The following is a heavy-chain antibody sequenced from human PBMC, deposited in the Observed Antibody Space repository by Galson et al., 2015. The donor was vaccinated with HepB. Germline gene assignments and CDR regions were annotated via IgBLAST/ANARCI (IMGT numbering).Heavy chain of an antibody. CDR1: GYTFTGYY. D-gene: IGHD6-6*01. V-gene: IGHV1-2*02. Sequence: SVKVSCKASGYTFTGYYMHWVRQAPGQGLEWMGWINPNSGGTNYAQKFQGRVTMTRDTSISTAYMELSRLRSDDTAVYYCANHIAARHDAFDIWGQGTMVTVSS. CDR3: ANHIAARHDAFDI. CDR2: INPNSGGT. J-gene: IGHJ3*02.